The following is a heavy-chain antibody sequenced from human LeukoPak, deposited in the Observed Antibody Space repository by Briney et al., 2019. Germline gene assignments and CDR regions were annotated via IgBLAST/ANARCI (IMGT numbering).Heavy chain of an antibody. V-gene: IGHV3-7*01. D-gene: IGHD6-6*01. CDR1: GFTFTTYW. CDR2: IKQDGTEK. CDR3: TRDEDFYSSSSDY. J-gene: IGHJ4*02. Sequence: QSGGTLRLSCAVSGFTFTTYWLGWVRQPPGKGLEWVANIKQDGTEKYYVDSVKGRFTISRDNAKNSLYLQMNSLRAEDTAVYYCTRDEDFYSSSSDYWGQGTLVTVSS.